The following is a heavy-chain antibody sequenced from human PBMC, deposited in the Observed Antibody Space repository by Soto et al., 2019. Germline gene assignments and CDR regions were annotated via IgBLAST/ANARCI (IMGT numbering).Heavy chain of an antibody. CDR1: GGSFSGYY. CDR2: INHSGST. Sequence: NPSETLSLTCAVYGGSFSGYYWSWIRQPPGKGLEWIGEINHSGSTNYNPSLKSRVTISVDTSKNQFSLKLSSVTAADTAVYYCARSFATYYDFWSGRYYYYYGMDVWGQGTTVTVSS. V-gene: IGHV4-34*01. D-gene: IGHD3-3*01. CDR3: ARSFATYYDFWSGRYYYYYGMDV. J-gene: IGHJ6*02.